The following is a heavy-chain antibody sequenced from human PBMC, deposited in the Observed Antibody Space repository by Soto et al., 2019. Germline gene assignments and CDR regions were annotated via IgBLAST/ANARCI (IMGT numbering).Heavy chain of an antibody. CDR2: ISYDGSNK. CDR3: AKDSEWLRLRYYFDY. V-gene: IGHV3-30*18. Sequence: GGSLRLSCAASGFTFSSYGMHWVRQAPGKGLEWVAVISYDGSNKYYADSVKGRFTISRDNSKNTLYLQMNSLRAEDTAVYYCAKDSEWLRLRYYFDYWGQGTLVTVSS. CDR1: GFTFSSYG. D-gene: IGHD5-12*01. J-gene: IGHJ4*02.